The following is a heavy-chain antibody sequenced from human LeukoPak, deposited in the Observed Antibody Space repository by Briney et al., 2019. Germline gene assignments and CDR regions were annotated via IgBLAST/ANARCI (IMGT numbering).Heavy chain of an antibody. V-gene: IGHV1-69*04. CDR2: IIPILGIA. CDR1: GGTFSSYA. CDR3: ARVYSGYYDILTGYYGDPLPPDY. Sequence: SVKVSCKASGGTFSSYAISWVRQAPGQGLEWMGRIIPILGIANYAQKFQGRVTITADKSTSTAYMELSSLRSDDTAVYYCARVYSGYYDILTGYYGDPLPPDYWGQGTLVTVSS. J-gene: IGHJ4*02. D-gene: IGHD3-9*01.